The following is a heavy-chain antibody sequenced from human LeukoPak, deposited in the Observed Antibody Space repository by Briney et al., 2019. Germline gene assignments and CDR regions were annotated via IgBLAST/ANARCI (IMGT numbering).Heavy chain of an antibody. CDR1: GVASSRIGGG. Sequence: GPSLLKPTQPVSLTGTFSGVASSRIGGGVCCVRQPLGKALEGLALIYSDDDKRHSPSLKSRLTITKDTYKHPVVLTMTNMDPVDTATYYCAHRSIAEARFGFDPWGQGTLVTVSS. CDR3: AHRSIAEARFGFDP. V-gene: IGHV2-5*02. J-gene: IGHJ5*02. CDR2: IYSDDDK. D-gene: IGHD6-13*01.